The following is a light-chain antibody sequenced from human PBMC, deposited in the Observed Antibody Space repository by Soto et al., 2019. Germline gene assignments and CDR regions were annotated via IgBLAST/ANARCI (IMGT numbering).Light chain of an antibody. CDR3: QQYYASSWT. CDR1: QSISSTY. J-gene: IGKJ1*01. Sequence: EIVLTQSPGSLSLSPGERATLSCRASQSISSTYLAWYRQKPGQAPRLLIYAASSRATGIPDRFSGSGSGTDFTLTISRLEPEDFAVYYCQQYYASSWTFGQGT. V-gene: IGKV3-20*01. CDR2: AAS.